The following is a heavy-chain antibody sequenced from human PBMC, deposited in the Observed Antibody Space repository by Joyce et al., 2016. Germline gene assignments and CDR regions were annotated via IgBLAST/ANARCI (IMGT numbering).Heavy chain of an antibody. CDR2: VSGDGSRT. V-gene: IGHV3-74*01. CDR1: GFTVRKHW. Sequence: EVQLVESGGGLVQPGGSLRLSCAASGFTVRKHWMHWVRQAPGKGLVWVSRVSGDGSRTTYADSVRGRFTVSRDSDKNTLYLQMSSLRAEDTAVYYCAREYGSGPIDHWGQGTLVSVSP. D-gene: IGHD2-15*01. CDR3: AREYGSGPIDH. J-gene: IGHJ4*02.